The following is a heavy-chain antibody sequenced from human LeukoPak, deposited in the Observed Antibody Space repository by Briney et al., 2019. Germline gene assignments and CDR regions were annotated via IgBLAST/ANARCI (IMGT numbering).Heavy chain of an antibody. CDR1: GFIFSSYG. CDR3: AKVVPAARDYYYYYMDV. Sequence: SGGSLRLSCAASGFIFSSYGMNWVRQAPGQGLEWVSSISSSSSSIYYADSVKGRFTISRDNAKNSLYLQMNSLRAEDTAVHYCAKVVPAARDYYYYYMDVWGKGTTVTVSS. J-gene: IGHJ6*03. CDR2: ISSSSSSI. V-gene: IGHV3-21*01. D-gene: IGHD2-2*01.